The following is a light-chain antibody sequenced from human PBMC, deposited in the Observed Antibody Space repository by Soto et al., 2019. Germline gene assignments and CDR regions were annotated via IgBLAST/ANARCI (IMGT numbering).Light chain of an antibody. CDR1: QDITNY. Sequence: IQMTQSPSSLSASVGDRVTITCQASQDITNYLIWYQQKPGKAPKLLIYDASSLGTGVSSRFSGSGSGTHFTLTLSSLQPEDIATYYCQQFYSVPCTFGQGTKLEIK. CDR2: DAS. CDR3: QQFYSVPCT. V-gene: IGKV1-33*01. J-gene: IGKJ2*02.